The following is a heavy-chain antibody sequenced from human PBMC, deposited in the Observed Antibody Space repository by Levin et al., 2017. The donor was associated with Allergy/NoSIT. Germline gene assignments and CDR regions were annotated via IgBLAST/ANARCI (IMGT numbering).Heavy chain of an antibody. J-gene: IGHJ2*01. Sequence: ETLSLTCAASGFTFSSYAMSWVRQAPGKGLEWVSAISGSGGSTYYADSVKGRFTISRDNSKNTLYLQMNSLRAEDTAVYYCAKSTTTVTWYFDLWGRGTLVTVSS. V-gene: IGHV3-23*01. CDR3: AKSTTTVTWYFDL. CDR2: ISGSGGST. CDR1: GFTFSSYA. D-gene: IGHD4-17*01.